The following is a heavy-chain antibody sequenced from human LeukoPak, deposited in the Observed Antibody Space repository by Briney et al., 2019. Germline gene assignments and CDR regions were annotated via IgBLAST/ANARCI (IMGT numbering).Heavy chain of an antibody. J-gene: IGHJ5*02. D-gene: IGHD3-22*01. CDR1: GYTFTGYY. Sequence: ASVKVSCKASGYTFTGYYMHWVRQAPGQGLEWMGWINPNSGGTNYAQKFQGRVTMTRDTSISTAYMELSRLRSDDMAVYYCARDASYDSSGYYRWFDPWGQGTLVTVSS. CDR2: INPNSGGT. CDR3: ARDASYDSSGYYRWFDP. V-gene: IGHV1-2*02.